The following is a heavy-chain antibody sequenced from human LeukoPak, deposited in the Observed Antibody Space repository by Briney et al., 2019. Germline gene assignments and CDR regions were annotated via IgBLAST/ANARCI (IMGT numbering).Heavy chain of an antibody. D-gene: IGHD1-26*01. CDR1: GFTFSSYG. V-gene: IGHV3-33*01. J-gene: IGHJ4*02. CDR2: IWYDGSNK. Sequence: GGSLRLSCAASGFTFSSYGMHWVRQAPGKGLEWVAVIWYDGSNKYYADSVKGRFTISRDDSKNTLYLQMNSLRAEDTAVYYCATSGSYYRFEYWGQGTLVTVSS. CDR3: ATSGSYYRFEY.